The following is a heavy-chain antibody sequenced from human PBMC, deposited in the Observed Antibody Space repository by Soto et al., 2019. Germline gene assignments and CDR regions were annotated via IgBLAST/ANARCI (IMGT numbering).Heavy chain of an antibody. V-gene: IGHV3-30*18. CDR3: AKGHYDILTGQIYYMDV. J-gene: IGHJ6*03. CDR1: GFTFSSYG. CDR2: ISYDGSNK. Sequence: GGSLRLFCAASGFTFSSYGMHWVRQAPGKGLEWVAVISYDGSNKYYADSVKGRFTISRDNSKNTLYLQMNSLRAEDTAVYYCAKGHYDILTGQIYYMDVWGKGTTVTVSS. D-gene: IGHD3-9*01.